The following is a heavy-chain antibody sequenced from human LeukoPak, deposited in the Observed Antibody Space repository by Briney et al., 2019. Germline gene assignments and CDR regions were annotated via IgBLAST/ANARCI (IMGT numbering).Heavy chain of an antibody. J-gene: IGHJ5*02. V-gene: IGHV1-69*05. CDR1: GGTFSSYA. CDR2: IIPIFGKA. Sequence: ASVKVSCKASGGTFSSYAISWVRQAPGQGLEWMGGIIPIFGKANYAQKFQGRVTITRDTSASTGYMEVSSLRSEDTAVYYCARDEAWLPSWGQGTLVTVS. CDR3: ARDEAWLPS. D-gene: IGHD5-12*01.